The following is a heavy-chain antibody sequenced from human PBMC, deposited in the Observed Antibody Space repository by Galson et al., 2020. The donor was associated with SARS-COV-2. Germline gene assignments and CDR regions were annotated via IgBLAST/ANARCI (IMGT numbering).Heavy chain of an antibody. J-gene: IGHJ4*02. Sequence: ASVKVSCKASGYTFTSYDINWVRQATGQGLEWMGWMNPNSGNTGYAQKFQGRVTMTRNTSISTAYMELSSLRSEDTAVYYCARGYRITMIVVVITTDKYYFDYWGQGTLVTVSS. CDR1: GYTFTSYD. CDR2: MNPNSGNT. V-gene: IGHV1-8*01. CDR3: ARGYRITMIVVVITTDKYYFDY. D-gene: IGHD3-22*01.